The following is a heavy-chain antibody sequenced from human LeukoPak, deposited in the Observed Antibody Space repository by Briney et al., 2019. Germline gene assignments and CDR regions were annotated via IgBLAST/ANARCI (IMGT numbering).Heavy chain of an antibody. D-gene: IGHD1-1*01. CDR2: IFSSGST. CDR3: ARGVPMSY. V-gene: IGHV4-61*02. Sequence: SETLSLTCTVSGGSISNDNYYWSWIRQPAGKGLEWIGRIFSSGSTNYNPSLKSRVTISLDTSKNQFSLELSSVTAADTAVYYCARGVPMSYWGQGTLVTVSS. J-gene: IGHJ4*02. CDR1: GGSISNDNYY.